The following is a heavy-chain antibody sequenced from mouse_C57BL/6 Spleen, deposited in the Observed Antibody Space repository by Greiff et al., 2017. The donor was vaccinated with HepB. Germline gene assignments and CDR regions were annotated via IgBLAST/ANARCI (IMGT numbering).Heavy chain of an antibody. V-gene: IGHV5-9*01. CDR2: ISGGGGNT. CDR3: ARAYYDYDFDY. D-gene: IGHD2-4*01. Sequence: EVHLVESGGGLVKPGGSLKLSCAASGFTFSSYTMSWVRQTPEKRLEWVATISGGGGNTYYPDSVKGRFTISRDNAKNTLYLQMSSLRSEDTALYYCARAYYDYDFDYWGQGTTLTVSS. CDR1: GFTFSSYT. J-gene: IGHJ2*01.